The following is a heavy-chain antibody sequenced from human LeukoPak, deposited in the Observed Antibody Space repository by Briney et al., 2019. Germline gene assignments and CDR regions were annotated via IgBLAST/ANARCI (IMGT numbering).Heavy chain of an antibody. V-gene: IGHV3-30*18. Sequence: GGSLRLSCAASGFSFISYGLHWVRQAPGKGLEWVGVISDDGRRKDYADSVKGRFTISRDNSKDTLYLQMNSLRAEDTAVYYCAKRPSDYGDYVSYFDHWGQGTLVTVSS. J-gene: IGHJ4*02. CDR3: AKRPSDYGDYVSYFDH. CDR2: ISDDGRRK. CDR1: GFSFISYG. D-gene: IGHD4-17*01.